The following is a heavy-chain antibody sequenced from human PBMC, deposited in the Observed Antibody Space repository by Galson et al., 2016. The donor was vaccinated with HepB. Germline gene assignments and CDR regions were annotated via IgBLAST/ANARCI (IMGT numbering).Heavy chain of an antibody. D-gene: IGHD6-19*01. CDR2: TYYRSKWYN. CDR3: ARDLREALAGTGYYYYGLDV. J-gene: IGHJ6*02. V-gene: IGHV6-1*01. CDR1: GDSVSSNSAA. Sequence: CAISGDSVSSNSAAWDWIRQSPSRGLEWLGRTYYRSKWYNEYAVSVKSRITINPDTSKNQFSLQLNSVTPEDTAVYYCARDLREALAGTGYYYYGLDVWGQGTTVTVSS.